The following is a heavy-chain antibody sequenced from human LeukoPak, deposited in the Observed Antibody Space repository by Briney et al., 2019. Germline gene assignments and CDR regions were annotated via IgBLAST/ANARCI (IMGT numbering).Heavy chain of an antibody. D-gene: IGHD2-2*01. J-gene: IGHJ5*02. CDR3: ARVPIVVVGNWFDP. CDR1: GGSISSSSYY. Sequence: SETLSLTCTVSGGSISSSSYYWGWIRQPPGKGLEWIGSIYYSGSTYYNPSLKSRVTISVDTSKNQFSLKLSSVTAADTAVYYCARVPIVVVGNWFDPWGQGTLVTVSS. CDR2: IYYSGST. V-gene: IGHV4-39*07.